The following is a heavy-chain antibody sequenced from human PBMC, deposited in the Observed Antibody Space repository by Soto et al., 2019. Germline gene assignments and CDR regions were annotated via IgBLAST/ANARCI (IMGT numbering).Heavy chain of an antibody. CDR2: IIPIFGTA. Sequence: SVKVSCKASGGTFSSYAISWVRQAPGQGLEWMGGIIPIFGTANYAQKFQGRVTITRDTSASTAYMELSSLRSEDTAVYYCARSSILTGSSFDYWGQGTLVTVSS. J-gene: IGHJ4*02. D-gene: IGHD3-9*01. CDR1: GGTFSSYA. CDR3: ARSSILTGSSFDY. V-gene: IGHV1-69*05.